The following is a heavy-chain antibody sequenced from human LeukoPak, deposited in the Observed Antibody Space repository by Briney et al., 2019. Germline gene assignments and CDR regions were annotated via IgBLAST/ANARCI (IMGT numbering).Heavy chain of an antibody. V-gene: IGHV3-20*04. CDR2: INWNGGST. J-gene: IGHJ6*02. Sequence: GGSLRLSCAASGFTFDDYGMSWVRHAPGKGLEWVSGINWNGGSTGYADSVKGRFTISRDNAKNSLYLQMNSLRAEDTALYYCATEPYYYDSSARDDYYYGMDVWGQGTTVTVSS. D-gene: IGHD3-22*01. CDR3: ATEPYYYDSSARDDYYYGMDV. CDR1: GFTFDDYG.